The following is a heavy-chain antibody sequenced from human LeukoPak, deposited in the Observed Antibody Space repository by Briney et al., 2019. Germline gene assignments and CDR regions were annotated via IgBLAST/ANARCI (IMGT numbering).Heavy chain of an antibody. CDR3: ARVMADYYDSSGYGD. CDR2: IYTSGST. CDR1: GGSISSYY. Sequence: SETLSLTCTVSGGSISSYYWSWIRQPPGKGLEWIGYIYTSGSTNYNPSLKSRVTIPVDTSKNQFSLKLSSVTAADTAVYYCARVMADYYDSSGYGDWGQGTLVTVSS. V-gene: IGHV4-4*09. J-gene: IGHJ4*02. D-gene: IGHD3-22*01.